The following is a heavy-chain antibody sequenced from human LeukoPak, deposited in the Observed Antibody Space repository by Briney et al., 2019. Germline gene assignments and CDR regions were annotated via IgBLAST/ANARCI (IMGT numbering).Heavy chain of an antibody. V-gene: IGHV4-59*01. J-gene: IGHJ4*02. Sequence: SETLSPTCTVSGDSISSYYWSWIRQPPGKGLEWIGYVYYSGSTKYDPSLKSRVTISVDTSKNQFSLKLISVTTADTAVYYCARGSIVGATPYFDYWGQGTLVTVSS. D-gene: IGHD1-26*01. CDR2: VYYSGST. CDR1: GDSISSYY. CDR3: ARGSIVGATPYFDY.